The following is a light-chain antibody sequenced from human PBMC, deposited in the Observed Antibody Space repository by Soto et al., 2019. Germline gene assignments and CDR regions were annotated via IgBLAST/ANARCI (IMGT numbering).Light chain of an antibody. CDR2: DAS. V-gene: IGKV1-5*01. CDR1: QSISTW. Sequence: GDRVTITCRASQSISTWLAWYQQKPGKAPKLLIYDASSLKSGVPSRFSASGSGTEFTLTISSLQPDDFATYSCQQYNSYSWTFGQGTKVDSK. J-gene: IGKJ1*01. CDR3: QQYNSYSWT.